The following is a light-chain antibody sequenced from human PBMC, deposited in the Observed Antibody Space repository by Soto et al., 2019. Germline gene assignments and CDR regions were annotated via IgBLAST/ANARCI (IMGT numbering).Light chain of an antibody. CDR1: RSDVGSYNL. CDR2: GGT. Sequence: QSALTQPASVSGSPGQSITISCTGTRSDVGSYNLVSWYQQHPGEAPKLMIYGGTKRPSGVSNRFSGSKSGNTASLTISGLQAEYEADYYSCSYAGITTYYVFGTGTKLTVL. V-gene: IGLV2-23*01. CDR3: CSYAGITTYYV. J-gene: IGLJ1*01.